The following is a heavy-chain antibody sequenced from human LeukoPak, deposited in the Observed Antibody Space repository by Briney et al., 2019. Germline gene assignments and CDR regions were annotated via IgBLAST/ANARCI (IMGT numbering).Heavy chain of an antibody. CDR2: VYYSGST. CDR3: ARGGVVGTMLRGINWFDP. V-gene: IGHV4-59*01. CDR1: GVPISNYY. D-gene: IGHD3-10*01. Sequence: SETLSLTCTVSGVPISNYYWNWIRQSPGKGLETIGYVYYSGSTDYNPSLKRRVSISLDMSRNQFSLELSSVTAADTAVYYCARGGVVGTMLRGINWFDPWGQGTLVAVSS. J-gene: IGHJ5*02.